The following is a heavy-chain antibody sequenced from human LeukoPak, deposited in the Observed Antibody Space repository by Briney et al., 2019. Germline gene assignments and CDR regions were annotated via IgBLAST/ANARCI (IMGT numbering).Heavy chain of an antibody. V-gene: IGHV4-34*01. CDR1: GFTFSSYA. J-gene: IGHJ3*02. D-gene: IGHD3-22*01. Sequence: PGGSLRLSCAASGFTFSSYAMSWVRQPPGKGLEWIGEINHSGSTSYNPSLESRVTISIDTSKNQFSLKLSSVTAADTAMYYCARDTPYYFDSSGDNDAFDIWGQGTMVTVSS. CDR3: ARDTPYYFDSSGDNDAFDI. CDR2: INHSGST.